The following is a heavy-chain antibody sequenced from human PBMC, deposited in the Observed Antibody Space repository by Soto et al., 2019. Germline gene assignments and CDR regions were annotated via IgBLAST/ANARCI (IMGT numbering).Heavy chain of an antibody. CDR3: ARVTTVTETAFDI. Sequence: GASVKVSCKASGFTFSAYYIYWVRQAPGQGLEWIGWINPNSGGTNYAQKFQGWVTMTRDTSISTAYMELSRLRSDDTAVYYCARVTTVTETAFDIWGQGTMVTVSS. J-gene: IGHJ3*02. CDR2: INPNSGGT. D-gene: IGHD4-17*01. V-gene: IGHV1-2*04. CDR1: GFTFSAYY.